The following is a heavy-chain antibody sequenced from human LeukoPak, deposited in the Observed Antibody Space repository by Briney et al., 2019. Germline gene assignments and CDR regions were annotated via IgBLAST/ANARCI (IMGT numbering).Heavy chain of an antibody. CDR1: GFTFDDYA. V-gene: IGHV3-9*01. CDR3: AKEAAGVLAFDI. CDR2: ISWNSVYI. Sequence: GGSLRLSCAASGFTFDDYAMHWVRQAPGKGLEWVSGISWNSVYIGYADSVKGRFTISRDNAKKSLYLQVNSLRAEDTALYYCAKEAAGVLAFDIWGQGTMVTVSS. D-gene: IGHD3-10*01. J-gene: IGHJ3*02.